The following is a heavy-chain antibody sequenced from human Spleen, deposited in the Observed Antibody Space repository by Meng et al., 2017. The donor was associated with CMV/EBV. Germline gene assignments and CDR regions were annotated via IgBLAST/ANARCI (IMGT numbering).Heavy chain of an antibody. Sequence: SETLSLTCTASGDSISNYYWTWIRQPPGKGLEWIGYIYYSGGTNNSPSHNRRVTIYADTSEKQFSLNLSSVTALDAAGYYCARVHPPMIAVAGSPRSLRWSFDPWGRGTLVTVSS. D-gene: IGHD6-19*01. CDR2: IYYSGGT. J-gene: IGHJ2*01. CDR3: ARVHPPMIAVAGSPRSLRWSFDP. CDR1: GDSISNYY. V-gene: IGHV4-59*01.